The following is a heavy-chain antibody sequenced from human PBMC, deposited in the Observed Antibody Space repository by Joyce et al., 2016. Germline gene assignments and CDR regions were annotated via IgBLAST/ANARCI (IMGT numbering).Heavy chain of an antibody. V-gene: IGHV3-21*01. J-gene: IGHJ4*02. CDR1: GFAFSTYT. CDR3: GRVDPTEQPIDY. Sequence: EVQLVESGGGLVKPGGSLRFSCAASGFAFSTYTMSWVRQAPGKGLVWVSSISDNSRFIYYADSLKGRFTISRDNAKNSLYLQMNSLRAEDTAVYYCGRVDPTEQPIDYWGQGTLVTVSS. CDR2: ISDNSRFI. D-gene: IGHD6-13*01.